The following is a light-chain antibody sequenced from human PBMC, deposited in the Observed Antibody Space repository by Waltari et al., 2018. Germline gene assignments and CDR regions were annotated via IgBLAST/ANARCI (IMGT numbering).Light chain of an antibody. CDR3: QQRGNWPRT. J-gene: IGKJ1*01. CDR1: QTVSTY. V-gene: IGKV3-11*01. CDR2: DAS. Sequence: EIVLKQSPAPLSLSPGERATLSCMASQTVSTYLAWYQHKPGQAPRLLIYDASNRASDIPARFSGSGSGTDFTLTISSLGPEDVAVYYCQQRGNWPRTFGQGTKVEIK.